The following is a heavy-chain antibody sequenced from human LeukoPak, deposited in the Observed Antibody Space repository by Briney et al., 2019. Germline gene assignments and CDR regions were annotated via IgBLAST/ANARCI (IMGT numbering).Heavy chain of an antibody. V-gene: IGHV3-7*01. J-gene: IGHJ4*02. CDR3: SSQPAVIDLDF. D-gene: IGHD2/OR15-2a*01. Sequence: PGGSLRLSCAASGFSFSSYGMTWVRQVPGKGLEWVANIKPDGSGKHYVDSVKGRFTISRDNAKSSLYLQMDSLRVEDTAVYYCSSQPAVIDLDFWGQGALVTVSS. CDR1: GFSFSSYG. CDR2: IKPDGSGK.